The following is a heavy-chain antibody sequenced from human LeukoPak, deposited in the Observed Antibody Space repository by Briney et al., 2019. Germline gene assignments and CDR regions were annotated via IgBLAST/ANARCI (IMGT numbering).Heavy chain of an antibody. J-gene: IGHJ6*02. Sequence: SETLSLTCTVSGGSVSSGTYCWNWIRQPPGKELEWIAYIYYSGITNYNPSLKGRVTISVDTSKNQFSLKLSSVTAADTAVYYCARGDIVVVPAASYGMDVWGQGTTITVSS. V-gene: IGHV4-61*01. D-gene: IGHD2-2*01. CDR1: GGSVSSGTYC. CDR2: IYYSGIT. CDR3: ARGDIVVVPAASYGMDV.